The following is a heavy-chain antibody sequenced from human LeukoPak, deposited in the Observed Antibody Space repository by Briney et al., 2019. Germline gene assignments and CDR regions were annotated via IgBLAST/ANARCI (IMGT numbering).Heavy chain of an antibody. CDR3: ARDFDFWSAYSSFDY. CDR2: INPNNGDT. V-gene: IGHV1-2*02. CDR1: GYTFIGYY. Sequence: GAPVKVSCKASGYTFIGYYIHWVRQAPGQGPEWMGWINPNNGDTTYAQKFQGRVTMTRDTSISTAYMELSGLTSDDTAMYFCARDFDFWSAYSSFDYWGQGTLVTVSS. J-gene: IGHJ4*02. D-gene: IGHD3-3*01.